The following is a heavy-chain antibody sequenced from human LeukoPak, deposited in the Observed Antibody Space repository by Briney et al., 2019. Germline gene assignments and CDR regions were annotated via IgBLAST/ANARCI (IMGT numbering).Heavy chain of an antibody. CDR3: ARQHIAAADDYYGMDV. CDR1: GYTFTSYD. CDR2: MNPNSGNT. D-gene: IGHD6-13*01. Sequence: ASVKVSCKASGYTFTSYDINWVRQATGQGLEWMGWMNPNSGNTGYAQKFQGRVTMTRNTSISTAYMELSSLRSEDTAVYYCARQHIAAADDYYGMDVWGQGTTVTVSS. V-gene: IGHV1-8*01. J-gene: IGHJ6*02.